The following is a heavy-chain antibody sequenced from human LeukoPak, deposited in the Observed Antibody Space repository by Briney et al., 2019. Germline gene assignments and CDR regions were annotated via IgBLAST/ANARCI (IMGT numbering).Heavy chain of an antibody. D-gene: IGHD2-2*01. CDR2: ISYDGSNK. CDR3: AKGGCSSTSCYGYYYYYYMDV. Sequence: GRSLRLSCAASGFTFSSYGMHWVRQAPGKGLEWVAVISYDGSNKYCADSVKGRFTISRDNSKNTLYLQMNSLRAEDTAVYYCAKGGCSSTSCYGYYYYYYMDVWGKGTTVTISS. V-gene: IGHV3-30*18. CDR1: GFTFSSYG. J-gene: IGHJ6*03.